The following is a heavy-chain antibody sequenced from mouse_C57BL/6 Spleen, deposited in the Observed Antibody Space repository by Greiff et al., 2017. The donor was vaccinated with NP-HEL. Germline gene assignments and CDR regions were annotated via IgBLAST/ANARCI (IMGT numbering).Heavy chain of an antibody. CDR2: IYPGDGDT. J-gene: IGHJ2*01. CDR3: ARGQDDYDGDY. D-gene: IGHD2-4*01. CDR1: GYAFSSYW. Sequence: VQLKQSGAELVKPGASVKISCKASGYAFSSYWMNWVKQRPGKGLEWIGQIYPGDGDTNYNGKFKGKATLTADKSSSTAYMQLSSLTSEDSAVYFCARGQDDYDGDYWGQGTTLTVSS. V-gene: IGHV1-80*01.